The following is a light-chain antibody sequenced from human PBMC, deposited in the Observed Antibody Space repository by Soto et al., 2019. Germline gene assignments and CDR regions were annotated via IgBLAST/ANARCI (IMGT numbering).Light chain of an antibody. Sequence: EIVLTQSPATLSLSPGERATLSCRASQSVSSYLAWYQQKPGQAPRLLIYDTSKRATGIPARFSGSGSGTDFTLTISSLEPEDFAVYYYQQRTNWPRSFTFGPGTKVDIK. J-gene: IGKJ3*01. V-gene: IGKV3-11*01. CDR3: QQRTNWPRSFT. CDR1: QSVSSY. CDR2: DTS.